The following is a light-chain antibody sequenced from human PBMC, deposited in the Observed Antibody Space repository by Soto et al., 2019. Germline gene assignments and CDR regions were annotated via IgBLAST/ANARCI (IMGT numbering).Light chain of an antibody. J-gene: IGKJ1*01. CDR3: QQYGSSPWT. CDR1: QSVSSSY. V-gene: IGKV3-20*01. Sequence: EIVLTQSPGTLSLSPGERATLSCRASQSVSSSYLAWYQQKPGQAPRLLIYGASSRTTGIPDRFRGSGSGTDFTLTISILEPEDFAVYYCQQYGSSPWTFGQGTKVEIK. CDR2: GAS.